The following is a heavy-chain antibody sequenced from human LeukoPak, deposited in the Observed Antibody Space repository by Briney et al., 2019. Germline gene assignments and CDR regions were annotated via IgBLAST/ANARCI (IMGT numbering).Heavy chain of an antibody. V-gene: IGHV1-18*01. CDR1: GYTFTSYG. Sequence: ASVKVSCKASGYTFTSYGISWVRQAPGQGLEWMGWISAYKGNTNYAQKLQGRVTMTTDTSTSTAYMELRSLRSDDTAVYYCARDSYYYDSSGYYSRDAFDIWGQGTMVTVSS. D-gene: IGHD3-22*01. CDR3: ARDSYYYDSSGYYSRDAFDI. J-gene: IGHJ3*02. CDR2: ISAYKGNT.